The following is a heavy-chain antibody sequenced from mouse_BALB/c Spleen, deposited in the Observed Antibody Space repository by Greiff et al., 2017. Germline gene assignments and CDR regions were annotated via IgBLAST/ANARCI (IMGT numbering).Heavy chain of an antibody. CDR2: IKPSNGGT. V-gene: IGHV1S81*02. CDR3: TRGWGYYFDY. CDR1: GYTFTSYY. J-gene: IGHJ2*01. Sequence: QVQLQQPGAELVKPGASVKLSCKASGYTFTSYYMYWVKQRPGQGLEWIGGIKPSNGGTNFNEKFKSKATLTVDKSSSTAYMQLSSLTSEDSAVYYCTRGWGYYFDYWGQGTTLTVSS.